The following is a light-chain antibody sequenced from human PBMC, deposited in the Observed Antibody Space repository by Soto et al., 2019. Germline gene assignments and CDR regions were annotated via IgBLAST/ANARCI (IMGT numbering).Light chain of an antibody. CDR2: LGS. CDR3: MQALQTWT. Sequence: DIVMTQSPLSLPVTPGEPASISCRSSQSLLHSNGYNYLDWYLQKPVQSPQLLIYLGSNRASGVPDRFSGSGSGTDFTLKISRVEAEDVGVYYCMQALQTWTFGQGIKVEIK. V-gene: IGKV2-28*01. CDR1: QSLLHSNGYNY. J-gene: IGKJ1*01.